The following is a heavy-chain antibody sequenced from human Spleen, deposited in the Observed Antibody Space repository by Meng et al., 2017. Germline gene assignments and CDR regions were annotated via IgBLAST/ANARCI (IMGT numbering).Heavy chain of an antibody. Sequence: VQRVQSGAEVKKPGASVKVSCKASGYTFTNYGITWVRQAPGQGLEWMGWISTDNGDTIYAQNVQGRVTMTTDTSTSTAYMELSSLRSEDTAVYYCARSPLRGVQGSTYYFDYWGQGTLVTVSS. J-gene: IGHJ4*02. CDR1: GYTFTNYG. D-gene: IGHD3-10*01. CDR3: ARSPLRGVQGSTYYFDY. V-gene: IGHV1-18*01. CDR2: ISTDNGDT.